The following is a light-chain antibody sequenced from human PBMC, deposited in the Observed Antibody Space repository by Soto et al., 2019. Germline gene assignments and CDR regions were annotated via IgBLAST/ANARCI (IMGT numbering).Light chain of an antibody. V-gene: IGLV2-14*03. CDR2: DVS. J-gene: IGLJ1*01. CDR3: SSYTSSSTPV. Sequence: QSVLTQPASVSGSPGQSITISCTGTSSDVGGYNYVSWYQQRPGKAPKLMIYDVSNRPSGVSNRFSGSKSGNTASLTISGLQAVDEADYYCSSYTSSSTPVFGTGTKVTVL. CDR1: SSDVGGYNY.